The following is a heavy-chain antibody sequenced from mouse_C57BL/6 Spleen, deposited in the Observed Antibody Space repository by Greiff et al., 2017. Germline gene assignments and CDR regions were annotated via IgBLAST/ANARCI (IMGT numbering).Heavy chain of an antibody. Sequence: VQLQQSGAELVRPGASVTLSCKASGYTFTDYEMHWVKQTPVHGLEWIGAIDPETGGTAYNQKFKGKAILTADKSSSTAYMELRSLTSEDSAVYYCTNYYGNYDYAMDYWGQGTSVTVSS. CDR3: TNYYGNYDYAMDY. D-gene: IGHD2-1*01. V-gene: IGHV1-15*01. J-gene: IGHJ4*01. CDR2: IDPETGGT. CDR1: GYTFTDYE.